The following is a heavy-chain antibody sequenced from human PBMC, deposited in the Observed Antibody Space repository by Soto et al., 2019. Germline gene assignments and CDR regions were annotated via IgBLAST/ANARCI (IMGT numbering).Heavy chain of an antibody. CDR2: ISAYNGIT. J-gene: IGHJ4*02. CDR3: ARDYYKYYDSSGYYRSPAY. Sequence: APVKVSCKASGYTFTSYDINWVRQATGQGLEWMGWISAYNGITNYAQKLRGRVTMTTDTSTSTAYMELRSLRSDDTAVYYCARDYYKYYDSSGYYRSPAYWGQGTLVTVSS. D-gene: IGHD3-22*01. V-gene: IGHV1-18*01. CDR1: GYTFTSYD.